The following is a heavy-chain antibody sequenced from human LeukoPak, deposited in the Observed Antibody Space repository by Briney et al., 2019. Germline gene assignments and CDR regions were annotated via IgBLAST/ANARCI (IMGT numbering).Heavy chain of an antibody. CDR3: AREPTVVTGAFDI. J-gene: IGHJ3*02. CDR1: GGSIISGDYY. V-gene: IGHV4-30-4*08. D-gene: IGHD4-23*01. CDR2: IYYSGST. Sequence: SETLSLTCTVSGGSIISGDYYWSWIRQPPEKGLEWIGYIYYSGSTYYNPSLKSRVTISVDTSKNQFSLKLSSVTAADTAVYYCAREPTVVTGAFDIWGQGTMVTVSS.